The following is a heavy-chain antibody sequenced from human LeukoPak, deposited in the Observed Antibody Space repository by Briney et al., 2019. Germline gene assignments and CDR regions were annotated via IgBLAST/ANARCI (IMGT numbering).Heavy chain of an antibody. CDR3: ARGVGYDFWSGYYSTYGMDV. Sequence: SETLSLTCNVSGGSISSYYWSWIRQPPGKRLEWIGYIYYSGSTNYNPSLKSRVTISVDTSKNQFSLKLSSVTAADTAVYYCARGVGYDFWSGYYSTYGMDVWGQGTTVTVSS. J-gene: IGHJ6*02. D-gene: IGHD3-3*01. CDR2: IYYSGST. CDR1: GGSISSYY. V-gene: IGHV4-59*01.